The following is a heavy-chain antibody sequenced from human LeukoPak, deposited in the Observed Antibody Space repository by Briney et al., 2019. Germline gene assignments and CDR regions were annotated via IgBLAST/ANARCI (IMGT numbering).Heavy chain of an antibody. CDR2: IYHTGRT. CDR3: AREACSTSCSYFDY. Sequence: PSETLSLTCTVSDYSISSGYYWGWIRQPPGKGLEWIGTIYHTGRTYYNPSLKSRVTISVDTSKNHFSLKLNSVTAADTAVYYCAREACSTSCSYFDYWGQGTLVTVSS. J-gene: IGHJ4*02. D-gene: IGHD2-2*01. CDR1: DYSISSGYY. V-gene: IGHV4-38-2*02.